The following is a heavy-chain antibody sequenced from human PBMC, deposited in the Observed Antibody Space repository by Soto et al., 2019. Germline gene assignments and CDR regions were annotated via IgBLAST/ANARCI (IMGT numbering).Heavy chain of an antibody. CDR3: AREANYSKIAGDAWDI. CDR2: ISGGGTSR. V-gene: IGHV3-23*01. Sequence: EVQLLESGGGLVQPGGSLRLSCAASGFAFSRYAMNWVRQAPGKGLEWVSSISGGGTSRYSADSVKGRFTISRDNSKNTLYLKINSLRVEDTAIYHCAREANYSKIAGDAWDIGGQGTLVTVSS. J-gene: IGHJ3*02. D-gene: IGHD6-13*01. CDR1: GFAFSRYA.